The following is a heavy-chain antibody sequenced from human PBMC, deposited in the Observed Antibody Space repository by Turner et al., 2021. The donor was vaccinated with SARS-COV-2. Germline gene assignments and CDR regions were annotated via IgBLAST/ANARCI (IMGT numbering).Heavy chain of an antibody. Sequence: QLQLVQSGAEVKKPGASVKVSCKASGYTFTGYDMHWVRQAPGQGRECMGGIKPNSGGTSYEQKFQGRVTMTRDTSISTAYMELSRRRSDDTAVYYCARRQLGWGLIDYWGQGTLVTVSS. CDR1: GYTFTGYD. CDR3: ARRQLGWGLIDY. J-gene: IGHJ4*02. D-gene: IGHD2-21*01. CDR2: IKPNSGGT. V-gene: IGHV1-2*02.